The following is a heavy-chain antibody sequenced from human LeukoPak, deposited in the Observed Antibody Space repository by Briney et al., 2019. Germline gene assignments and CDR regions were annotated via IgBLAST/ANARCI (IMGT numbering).Heavy chain of an antibody. Sequence: GGSLRLSCEGSGFTFSNYWMGWVRQAPGKGLQWVANIKTDGSEKYYVDSVKGRFTISRDNAKNPLYLQMNSLRAEDTAVYYCATYSSLNRREFQYWGQGTLLTVSS. CDR1: GFTFSNYW. V-gene: IGHV3-7*01. D-gene: IGHD3-22*01. J-gene: IGHJ1*01. CDR2: IKTDGSEK. CDR3: ATYSSLNRREFQY.